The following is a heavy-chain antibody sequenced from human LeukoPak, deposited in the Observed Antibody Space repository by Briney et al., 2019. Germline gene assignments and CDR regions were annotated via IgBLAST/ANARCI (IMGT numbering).Heavy chain of an antibody. CDR1: GYTFTSYD. CDR2: MNPNSGNT. Sequence: ASVKVSCKASGYTFTSYDINWVRQATGHGLEWMGWMNPNSGNTGYAQKFQGRVTMTRNTSISTAYMELSSLRSEDTAVYYCARAPRWFQSSGEIDYWGQGTLVTVSS. J-gene: IGHJ4*01. CDR3: ARAPRWFQSSGEIDY. V-gene: IGHV1-8*01. D-gene: IGHD5-24*01.